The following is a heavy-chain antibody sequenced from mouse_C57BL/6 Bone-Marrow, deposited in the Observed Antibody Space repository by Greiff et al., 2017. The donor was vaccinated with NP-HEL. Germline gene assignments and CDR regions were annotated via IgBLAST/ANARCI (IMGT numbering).Heavy chain of an antibody. D-gene: IGHD1-1*01. V-gene: IGHV8-8*01. Sequence: QVTLNVCGPGILQPSQTLSLTCSFSGFSLSTFGMGVGWIRQPSGKGLEWLAHIWWDDDKYYNPALKSRLTISKDTSKNQVFLKSANVDTAHTATYYCARIDYYGSSYPYYWGQGTTLTVSS. CDR3: ARIDYYGSSYPYY. CDR1: GFSLSTFGMG. J-gene: IGHJ2*01. CDR2: IWWDDDK.